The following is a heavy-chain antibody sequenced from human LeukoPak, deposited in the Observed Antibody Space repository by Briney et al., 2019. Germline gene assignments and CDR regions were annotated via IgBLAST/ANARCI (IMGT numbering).Heavy chain of an antibody. Sequence: NSSETLSLTCTVSGGSISSYYWSWIRQPAGKGLEWIGRIYTSGSTNYNPSLKSRVTMSVDTSKNQFSLKLSSVTAADTAVYYCARGGYSSGWYGNYFDYWGQGTLVTVSS. J-gene: IGHJ4*02. CDR2: IYTSGST. CDR3: ARGGYSSGWYGNYFDY. V-gene: IGHV4-4*07. CDR1: GGSISSYY. D-gene: IGHD6-19*01.